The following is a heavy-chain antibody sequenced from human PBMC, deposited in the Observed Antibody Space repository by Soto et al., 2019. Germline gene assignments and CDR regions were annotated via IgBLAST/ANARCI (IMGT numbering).Heavy chain of an antibody. CDR2: INPSGGST. V-gene: IGHV1-46*01. J-gene: IGHJ6*02. Sequence: ASVKVSCKASGYTFTSYYMHWVRQAPGQGLEWMGIINPSGGSTSYAQKFQGRVTMTRDTSTSTVYMELSSLRSEDTAVYYCARDYVLRYFDWLSPDYYYYYGMDVWGQGTTVTVS. CDR1: GYTFTSYY. CDR3: ARDYVLRYFDWLSPDYYYYYGMDV. D-gene: IGHD3-9*01.